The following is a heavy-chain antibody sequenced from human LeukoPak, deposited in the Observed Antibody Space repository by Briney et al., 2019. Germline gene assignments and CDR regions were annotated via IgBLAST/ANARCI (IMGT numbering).Heavy chain of an antibody. CDR1: GFTFSGYW. D-gene: IGHD3-10*01. CDR3: ARDRGEGYHDFDY. V-gene: IGHV3-7*01. J-gene: IGHJ4*02. CDR2: IKQDGSEK. Sequence: PGGSLRLSCAASGFTFSGYWMGWVRQAPGKGLEWVANIKQDGSEKYYVDSVKGRFTISRDNAKNSLSLHMNSLRAEDTAVYYCARDRGEGYHDFDYWGQGTLVTVSS.